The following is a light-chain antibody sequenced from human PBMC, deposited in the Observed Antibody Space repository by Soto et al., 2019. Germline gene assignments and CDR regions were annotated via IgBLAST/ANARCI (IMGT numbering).Light chain of an antibody. CDR3: QEYHTWPWT. V-gene: IGKV3-15*01. CDR1: QSVNNN. Sequence: ETLMTHSPATLSVSPGERATLSCRASQSVNNNLAWYQQKLCQAPRVLIYGASTRATGIPARFTGSGSGTEFLLTITSLQSEDSAVYYCQEYHTWPWTFGQGTKVEFK. CDR2: GAS. J-gene: IGKJ1*01.